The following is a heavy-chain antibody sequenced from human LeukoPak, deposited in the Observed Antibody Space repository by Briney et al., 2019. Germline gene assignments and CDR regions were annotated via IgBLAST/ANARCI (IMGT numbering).Heavy chain of an antibody. CDR3: ARDRSALFDY. CDR2: IYYSGST. CDR1: GGSISSSSYY. J-gene: IGHJ4*02. Sequence: SETLSLTCTVSGGSISSSSYYWGWIRQPPGKGLEWIGSIYYSGSTYYNPSLKSRVTISVDMSKNQFSLKLSSVTAADTAVYYCARDRSALFDYWGQGTLVTVSS. V-gene: IGHV4-39*07.